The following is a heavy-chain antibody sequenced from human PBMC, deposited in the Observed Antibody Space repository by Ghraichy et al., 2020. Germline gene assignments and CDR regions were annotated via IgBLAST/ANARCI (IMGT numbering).Heavy chain of an antibody. CDR3: ARDGIGSGSYLNWFDP. J-gene: IGHJ5*02. V-gene: IGHV3-20*01. D-gene: IGHD3-10*01. CDR1: GFTFDDYG. CDR2: INWNGGST. Sequence: GGSLRLSCAASGFTFDDYGMSWVRQAPGKGLEWVSGINWNGGSTGYADSVKGRFTISRDNAKNSLYLQMNSLRAEDTALYHCARDGIGSGSYLNWFDPWGQGTLVTVSS.